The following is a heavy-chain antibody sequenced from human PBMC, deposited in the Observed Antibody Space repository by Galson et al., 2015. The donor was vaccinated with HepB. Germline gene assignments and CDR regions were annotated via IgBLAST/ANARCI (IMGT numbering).Heavy chain of an antibody. CDR1: GFTFSSYA. Sequence: SLRLSCAASGFTFSSYAMSWVRQAPGKGLEWVSAISGSGGSTYYADSVKGRFTISRDNSKNTLYLQMNSLRAEDTAVYYCAKEITMIVVVIIGFDYWGQGTLVTVSS. CDR3: AKEITMIVVVIIGFDY. D-gene: IGHD3-22*01. CDR2: ISGSGGST. V-gene: IGHV3-23*01. J-gene: IGHJ4*02.